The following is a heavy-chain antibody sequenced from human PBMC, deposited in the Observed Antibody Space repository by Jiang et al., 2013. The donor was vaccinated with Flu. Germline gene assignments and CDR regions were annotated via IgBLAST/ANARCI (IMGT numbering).Heavy chain of an antibody. CDR3: AKGGKGGGMDV. CDR2: ISSSSSYI. J-gene: IGHJ6*02. V-gene: IGHV3-21*01. CDR1: GFNFSTST. Sequence: QLVESGGRPGQSLGGSLRLSCAASGFNFSTSTINWVRQAPGKGLEWVSSISSSSSYIHYAGSVKGRFTISRDNAKKSLYLQMNSLRVEDTAVYYCAKGGKGGGMDVWGQGTTVTVSS.